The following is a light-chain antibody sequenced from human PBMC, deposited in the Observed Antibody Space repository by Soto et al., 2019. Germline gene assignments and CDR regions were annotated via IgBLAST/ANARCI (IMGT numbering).Light chain of an antibody. CDR1: GSDVGAYNL. J-gene: IGLJ1*01. CDR3: SSYAGPHIA. CDR2: DVS. V-gene: IGLV2-8*01. Sequence: QSVLTQPASVSGSPGQSITISCAGTGSDVGAYNLVSWYQQHPGKAPKLMIYDVSKRPSGVPDRFSGSKSGNTASLTVSGLQAEDEADYYCSSYAGPHIAFGTGTKVTVL.